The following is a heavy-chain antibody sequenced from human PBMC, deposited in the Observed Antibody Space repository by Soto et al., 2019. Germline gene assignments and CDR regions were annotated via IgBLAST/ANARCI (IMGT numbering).Heavy chain of an antibody. CDR2: AYYSGST. D-gene: IGHD2-8*01. J-gene: IGHJ5*02. Sequence: SETLSLTCSVSGGSISHYYWSWIRQSPGKGLEWIGYAYYSGSTDYNPSLKSRVTMSVDTSKNQVSLKLNSVTTADTAVYYCARDRSTYGGGGTGEVKENWFDPWGPGTLVTVS. V-gene: IGHV4-59*01. CDR3: ARDRSTYGGGGTGEVKENWFDP. CDR1: GGSISHYY.